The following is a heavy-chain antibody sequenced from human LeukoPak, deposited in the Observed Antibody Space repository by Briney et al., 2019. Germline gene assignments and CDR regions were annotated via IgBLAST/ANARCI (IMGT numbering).Heavy chain of an antibody. V-gene: IGHV3-23*01. CDR1: GFTFSSFA. Sequence: PGGSLRLSCAASGFTFSSFAMGWGRQAPGKGLGWVSGISYGGDYTYYADSVKGRFTISRDNSRNTLSLQMNSLRGEDTAIYYCAKDSATVGGPDFGEWGQGTLVTVSS. D-gene: IGHD2/OR15-2a*01. J-gene: IGHJ4*02. CDR3: AKDSATVGGPDFGE. CDR2: ISYGGDYT.